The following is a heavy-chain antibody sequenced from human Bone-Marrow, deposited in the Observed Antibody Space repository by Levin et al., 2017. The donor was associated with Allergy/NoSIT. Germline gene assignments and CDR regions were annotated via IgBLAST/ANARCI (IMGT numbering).Heavy chain of an antibody. V-gene: IGHV5-51*01. CDR1: GYSFTSYW. Sequence: AASVKVSCQASGYSFTSYWFGWVRQRPGKGLEWMGLIFPSDSDTRVSPSFQGQIIMSVDKSTSTAYLQWSSLKASDTAIYYCARRDSDGSNSFDYWGQGTLVPVSS. J-gene: IGHJ4*02. CDR3: ARRDSDGSNSFDY. CDR2: IFPSDSDT. D-gene: IGHD4-23*01.